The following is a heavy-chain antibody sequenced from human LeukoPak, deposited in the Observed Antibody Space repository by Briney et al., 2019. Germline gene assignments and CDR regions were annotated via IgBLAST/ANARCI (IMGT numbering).Heavy chain of an antibody. CDR3: ARVRSSWDYYYYMDV. D-gene: IGHD6-13*01. J-gene: IGHJ6*03. CDR1: GGSISSSSYY. V-gene: IGHV4-39*07. Sequence: PSETLSLTCTVSGGSISSSSYYWGWIRQPPGKGLEWIGSIYYSGSTYYNPSLKSRVTISVDTSKNQFSLKLSSVTAADTAVYYCARVRSSWDYYYYMDVWGKGTTVTVSS. CDR2: IYYSGST.